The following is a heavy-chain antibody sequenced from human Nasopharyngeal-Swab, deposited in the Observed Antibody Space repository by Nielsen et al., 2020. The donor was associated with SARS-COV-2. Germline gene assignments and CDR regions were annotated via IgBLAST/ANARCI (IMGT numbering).Heavy chain of an antibody. Sequence: VRQMRGKGLAWIGTIYYSGSAYYNPALKSRVAISVDTSKNQIFLNLSSVTAADSAVYYCAINPRSVQYTSTWYGEFDYWGQVTLVTVS. V-gene: IGHV4-39*01. CDR3: AINPRSVQYTSTWYGEFDY. D-gene: IGHD6-13*01. CDR2: IYYSGSA. J-gene: IGHJ4*02.